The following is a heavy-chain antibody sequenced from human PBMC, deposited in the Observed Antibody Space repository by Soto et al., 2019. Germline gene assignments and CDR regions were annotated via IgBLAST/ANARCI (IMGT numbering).Heavy chain of an antibody. D-gene: IGHD5-12*01. CDR3: ARGGNSGYGFAFDI. V-gene: IGHV3-33*01. CDR1: GFTFSSYG. J-gene: IGHJ3*02. CDR2: IWYDGSNK. Sequence: VQLVESGGGVVQPGRSLRLSCAASGFTFSSYGMHWVRQAPGKGLEWVAVIWYDGSNKYYADSVKGRFTISRDNSKNTLYLQMNSLRAEDTAVYYCARGGNSGYGFAFDIWGQGTMVTVSS.